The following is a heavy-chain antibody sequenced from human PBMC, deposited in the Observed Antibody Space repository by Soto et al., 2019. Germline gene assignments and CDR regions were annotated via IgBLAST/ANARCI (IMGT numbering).Heavy chain of an antibody. D-gene: IGHD1-26*01. J-gene: IGHJ4*02. V-gene: IGHV4-59*08. CDR1: GGSISSYY. CDR3: ARLFPHSGSYLDY. Sequence: SETLSLTCTVSGGSISSYYWSWIRQPPGKGLEWIGYIYYSGSTNYNPSLKSRVTISVDTSKNQFSLKLSSVTAADTAVYYCARLFPHSGSYLDYWGQGTLVTVSS. CDR2: IYYSGST.